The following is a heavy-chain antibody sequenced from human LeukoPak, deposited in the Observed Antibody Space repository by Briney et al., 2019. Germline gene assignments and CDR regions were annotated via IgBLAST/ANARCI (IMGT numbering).Heavy chain of an antibody. CDR1: GGSISSYY. CDR2: IYTSGST. J-gene: IGHJ3*02. CDR3: ARGPNRITLMIGDAFDI. D-gene: IGHD3-22*01. V-gene: IGHV4-4*07. Sequence: KPSETLSLTCTVSGGSISSYYWSWIRQPAGKGLEWIGRIYTSGSTSYNPSLKSRVTMSVDRSKNQFSLKLSSVTAADTAVYYCARGPNRITLMIGDAFDIWGQGTMVTISS.